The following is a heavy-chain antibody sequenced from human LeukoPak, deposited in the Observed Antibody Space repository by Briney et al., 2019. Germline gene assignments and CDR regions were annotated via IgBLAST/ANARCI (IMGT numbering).Heavy chain of an antibody. Sequence: PSETLSLTCTVSGGSISSYYWSWIRQPPGKGLEWIGYIYYSGSTNYNPSLKSRVTISVDTSKNQFSLKLSSVTAADTAVYYCASRKTYYDSSGYYPSYDYWGQGTLVTVSS. V-gene: IGHV4-59*08. D-gene: IGHD3-22*01. CDR3: ASRKTYYDSSGYYPSYDY. CDR1: GGSISSYY. CDR2: IYYSGST. J-gene: IGHJ4*02.